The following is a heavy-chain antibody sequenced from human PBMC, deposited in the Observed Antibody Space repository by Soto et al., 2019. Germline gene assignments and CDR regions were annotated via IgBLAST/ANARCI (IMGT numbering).Heavy chain of an antibody. CDR1: GFTFPRFG. CDR2: ITYEGSQI. J-gene: IGHJ6*02. D-gene: IGHD1-1*01. Sequence: QVQLVESGGGVVQPGRSLRLSCAASGFTFPRFGMHWVRQAPGKGLEWVALITYEGSQIYYADAVKGRFTISRDNGDNTLSLQMDNLRTEDTATYCCANGRGEMNCANYYGLDVWGQGTTVTVSS. V-gene: IGHV3-30*18. CDR3: ANGRGEMNCANYYGLDV.